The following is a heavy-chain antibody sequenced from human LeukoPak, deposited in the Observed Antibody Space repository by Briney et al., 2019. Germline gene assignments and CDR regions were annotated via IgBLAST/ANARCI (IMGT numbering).Heavy chain of an antibody. CDR2: IFYSGST. D-gene: IGHD1-26*01. V-gene: IGHV4-39*07. CDR3: ASSGGYFDY. CDR1: SGSISTSNYY. Sequence: SETLSLTCTVSSGSISTSNYYWGWVRQPPGKALEWIGNIFYSGSTYYSPSLKSRVTISLDTSRNQFSLKLNSVTAADTAVYYCASSGGYFDYWGQGTLVTVSS. J-gene: IGHJ4*02.